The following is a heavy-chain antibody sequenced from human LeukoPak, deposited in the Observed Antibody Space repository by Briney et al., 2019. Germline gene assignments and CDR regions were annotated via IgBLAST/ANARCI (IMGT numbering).Heavy chain of an antibody. J-gene: IGHJ4*02. CDR3: ARQYFDRTGYYYFDY. CDR1: GDAITGSSYY. V-gene: IGHV4-39*01. D-gene: IGHD3-22*01. CDR2: MYYSGNT. Sequence: PSETLSLTCTVSGDAITGSSYYWGWIRQSPGKGLEWIGSMYYSGNTYSNPSLESRVTMSADTSKNQFSLKLNSVSVADTAVYYCARQYFDRTGYYYFDYWDQGTLVIVSS.